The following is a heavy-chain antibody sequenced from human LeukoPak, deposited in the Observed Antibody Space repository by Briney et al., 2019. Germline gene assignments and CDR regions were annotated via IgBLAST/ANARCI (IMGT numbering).Heavy chain of an antibody. CDR2: INHSGST. CDR1: GGSISSSSRY. V-gene: IGHV4-39*07. D-gene: IGHD3-22*01. Sequence: SETLSLTCSVSGGSISSSSRYWGWIRQPPGKGLEWIGEINHSGSTNYNPSLKSRVTISVDTSKNQFSLKLSSVTAADTAVYYCAREYYYDSSGYSYGFYWGQGTLVTVSS. J-gene: IGHJ4*02. CDR3: AREYYYDSSGYSYGFY.